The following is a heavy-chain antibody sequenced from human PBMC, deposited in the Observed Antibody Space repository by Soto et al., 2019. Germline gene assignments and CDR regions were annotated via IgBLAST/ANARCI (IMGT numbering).Heavy chain of an antibody. D-gene: IGHD4-17*01. Sequence: QVQLVQSGAEVKKPGSSVKVSCKASGDTFSSYVLSWVRQAPGQGLEWMGGIIPMFGTSNYTQKFQGRVKITADESTSTAYMELSSLRYEDTAVYYCARITMTTVTVWFDPWGQGTLVTVSS. CDR2: IIPMFGTS. J-gene: IGHJ5*02. CDR3: ARITMTTVTVWFDP. CDR1: GDTFSSYV. V-gene: IGHV1-69*01.